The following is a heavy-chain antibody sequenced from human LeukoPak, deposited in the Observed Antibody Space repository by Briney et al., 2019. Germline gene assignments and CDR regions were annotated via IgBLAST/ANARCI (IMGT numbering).Heavy chain of an antibody. CDR3: ARSSPLDSVTTRQRETWFDP. V-gene: IGHV4-38-2*02. CDR2: IYHTGTT. J-gene: IGHJ5*02. D-gene: IGHD6-6*01. CDR1: GYSISSGYY. Sequence: SETLSLTCTVSGYSISSGYYWGWIRQPPGKGLEWIGTIYHTGTTYYSPSLKSRVTISVDTSKNQFSLKLTSVTAADTAVYYCARSSPLDSVTTRQRETWFDPWGQGTLVTVSS.